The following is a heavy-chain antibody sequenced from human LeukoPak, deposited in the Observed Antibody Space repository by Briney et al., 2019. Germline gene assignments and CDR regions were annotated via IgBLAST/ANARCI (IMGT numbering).Heavy chain of an antibody. CDR2: FDPEDGET. CDR1: GYTLTELS. V-gene: IGHV1-24*01. J-gene: IGHJ4*02. Sequence: PSVKVSCKVSGYTLTELSMQWVRQAPGKGLEWMGGFDPEDGETIYEQKFQGRVTMTEDTYTDTAYIELSSLTSEAAAVYYYATADYPRGYDISEYYWGQGTLVTVSS. D-gene: IGHD3-9*01. CDR3: ATADYPRGYDISEYY.